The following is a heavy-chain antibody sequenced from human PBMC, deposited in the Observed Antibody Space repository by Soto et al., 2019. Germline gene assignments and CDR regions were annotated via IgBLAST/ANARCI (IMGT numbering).Heavy chain of an antibody. CDR2: ISAYNGNT. CDR1: GYTFTSYG. V-gene: IGHV1-18*04. Sequence: QVQLVQSGAEVKKPGASVKVSCKASGYTFTSYGISWVRQAPGQGLEWMGWISAYNGNTNYAQKLQGRVTMTTDTSKSTAYMELRSLRSDDTAVYYCASSRDGYNSKRRLDYWGQGTLVTVSS. D-gene: IGHD5-12*01. CDR3: ASSRDGYNSKRRLDY. J-gene: IGHJ4*02.